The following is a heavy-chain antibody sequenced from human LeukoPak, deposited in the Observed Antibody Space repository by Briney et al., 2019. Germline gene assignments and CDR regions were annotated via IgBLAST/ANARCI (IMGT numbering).Heavy chain of an antibody. CDR1: GFTVSSNY. CDR2: IFSGGTT. J-gene: IGHJ1*01. CDR3: GYFDPPTGY. V-gene: IGHV3-66*01. Sequence: SGGSLRLSCAASGFTVSSNYMSWVRQAPGMGLEWVSVIFSGGTTYYADSVRGRFTISRDNPKNTLYLQVNSLRAEDTAVYCCGYFDPPTGYWGQGTLVTVSS. D-gene: IGHD3-9*01.